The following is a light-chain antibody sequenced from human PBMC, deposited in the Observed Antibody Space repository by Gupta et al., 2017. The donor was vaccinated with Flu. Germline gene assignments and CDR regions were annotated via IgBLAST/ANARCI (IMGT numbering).Light chain of an antibody. CDR1: TTDMGSNN. J-gene: IGLJ1*01. CDR3: PSRDGSLDSVV. CDR2: DND. V-gene: IGLV1-44*01. Sequence: KATIYSTGTTTDMGSNNVFWYQPRPGTAPNLLMYDNDQRRSAIPDRFSVSKYGTTATLPIIWLQTEGGADYYCPSRDGSLDSVVFGGGTKFTVL.